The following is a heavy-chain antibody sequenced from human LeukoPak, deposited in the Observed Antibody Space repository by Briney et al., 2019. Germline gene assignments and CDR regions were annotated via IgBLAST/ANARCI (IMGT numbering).Heavy chain of an antibody. CDR1: DYSITSGDY. V-gene: IGHV4-38-2*01. CDR2: IYNSVST. D-gene: IGHD5/OR15-5a*01. J-gene: IGHJ5*01. CDR3: ARNMSTEGWFDS. Sequence: SETLSLTCVVSDYSITSGDYWAWIRQPPGKGLEWIGSIYNSVSTSYNPSLKSRVTMSLDPSKNQFSLNLRSVTAADTAVYYCARNMSTEGWFDSWGRGTLVTVPS.